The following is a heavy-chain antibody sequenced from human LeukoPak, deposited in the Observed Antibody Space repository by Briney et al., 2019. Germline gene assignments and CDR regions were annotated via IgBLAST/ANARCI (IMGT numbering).Heavy chain of an antibody. Sequence: GESPKIFCNGSGYRFTNYCIGWVRQMPGKGLEWMGSIFPGGSDTRYSPSFEGPVTTSADKSISTAYLQWSSLKASDTAMYYCARWEASGTGLDYWGQGTLVTASS. CDR3: ARWEASGTGLDY. J-gene: IGHJ4*02. D-gene: IGHD2-8*02. CDR2: IFPGGSDT. V-gene: IGHV5-51*01. CDR1: GYRFTNYC.